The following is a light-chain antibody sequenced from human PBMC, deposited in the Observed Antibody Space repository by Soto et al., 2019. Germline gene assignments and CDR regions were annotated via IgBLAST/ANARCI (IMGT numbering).Light chain of an antibody. J-gene: IGKJ1*01. CDR2: GAS. CDR3: QHFNSWPLL. Sequence: EIVLTQSPAMLSVSPGERATLSCRASQNVNNRLAWYQQKAGQPPRLLIYGASTRATGIPARSSGSGSGTEFTLTISSLQSEDFAVYYCQHFNSWPLLFGQGTKVDIK. V-gene: IGKV3-15*01. CDR1: QNVNNR.